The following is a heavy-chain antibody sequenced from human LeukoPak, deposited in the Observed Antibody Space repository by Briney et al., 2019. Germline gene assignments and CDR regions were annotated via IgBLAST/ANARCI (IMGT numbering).Heavy chain of an antibody. Sequence: RASVKVSCMASGYTFTSYGISWVRQAPGQGLEWMGWISAYNGNTNYAQKLQGRVTMTTDTSTSTAYMELRSLRSDDTAVYYCARVGEDIVVVPAAHPDYYYMDVWGKGTTVTVSS. CDR2: ISAYNGNT. D-gene: IGHD2-2*01. J-gene: IGHJ6*03. CDR3: ARVGEDIVVVPAAHPDYYYMDV. V-gene: IGHV1-18*01. CDR1: GYTFTSYG.